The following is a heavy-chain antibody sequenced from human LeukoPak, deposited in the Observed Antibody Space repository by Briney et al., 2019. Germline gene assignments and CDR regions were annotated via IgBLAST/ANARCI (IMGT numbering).Heavy chain of an antibody. V-gene: IGHV3-21*01. Sequence: GGSLRLSCAASGFTFSSYSMNWVRQAPGKGLEWVSSISSSSSYIYYAHSVKGRFTISRDNAKNSLYLQMNSLRAEDTAVYYCAKGSGYSYGYSYFDYWGQGTLVTVSS. D-gene: IGHD5-18*01. J-gene: IGHJ4*02. CDR1: GFTFSSYS. CDR2: ISSSSSYI. CDR3: AKGSGYSYGYSYFDY.